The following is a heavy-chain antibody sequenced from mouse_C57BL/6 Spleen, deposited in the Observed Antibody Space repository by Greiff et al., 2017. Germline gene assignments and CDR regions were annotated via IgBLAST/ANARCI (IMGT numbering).Heavy chain of an antibody. V-gene: IGHV6-6*01. Sequence: EVKVEESGGGLVQPGGSMKLSCAASGFTFSDAWMDWVRQSPEKGLEWVAEIRNKANNHATYYAESVKGRFTISRDDSKSSVYLQMNSLSAEDTGIYYCTRCNPYYYAMDYWGQGTSVTVSS. D-gene: IGHD2-1*01. J-gene: IGHJ4*01. CDR3: TRCNPYYYAMDY. CDR2: IRNKANNHAT. CDR1: GFTFSDAW.